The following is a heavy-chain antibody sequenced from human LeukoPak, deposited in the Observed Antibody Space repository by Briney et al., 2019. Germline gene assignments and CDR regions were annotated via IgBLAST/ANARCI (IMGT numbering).Heavy chain of an antibody. CDR1: GFTFTSSA. V-gene: IGHV1-58*02. J-gene: IGHJ3*02. D-gene: IGHD3-22*01. CDR2: IVVGSGNT. Sequence: SVKVSCKASGFTFTSSAMQWVRQARGQRLEWIGWIVVGSGNTNYAQKFQERVTITRDMSTSTAYMELSSLRSEDTAVYYCAAGIDYYDSSSDAFDIWGQGTMVTVSS. CDR3: AAGIDYYDSSSDAFDI.